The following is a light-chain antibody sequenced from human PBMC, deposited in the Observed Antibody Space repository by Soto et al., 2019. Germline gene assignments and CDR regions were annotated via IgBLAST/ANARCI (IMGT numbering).Light chain of an antibody. J-gene: IGLJ2*01. CDR1: NIGSKT. CDR3: QVWDSTSDHVV. V-gene: IGLV3-21*02. CDR2: NDR. Sequence: SYELTQSPSMSVAPGQTARITCGGNNIGSKTAHWYQQKPGQAPVVVVYNDRARPAGIPDRFSGSNSGNTATLTISSVEAGDEADYYCQVWDSTSDHVVFGGGTKLTVL.